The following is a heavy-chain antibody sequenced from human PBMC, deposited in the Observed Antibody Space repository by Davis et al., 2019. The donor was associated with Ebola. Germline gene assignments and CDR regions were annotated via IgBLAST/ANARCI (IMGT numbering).Heavy chain of an antibody. CDR2: ISYDGSIK. CDR1: GFTFSSYA. V-gene: IGHV3-30*04. Sequence: GGSLRLSCAASGFTFSSYAMHCVRQAPGKGLEWVAVISYDGSIKYYADSVKGRFTISRDNAKNTLYLQMNSLRAEDTAVYYCARDPIRTTGLDKGDYWGQGTLVTVSS. CDR3: ARDPIRTTGLDKGDY. J-gene: IGHJ4*02. D-gene: IGHD3-9*01.